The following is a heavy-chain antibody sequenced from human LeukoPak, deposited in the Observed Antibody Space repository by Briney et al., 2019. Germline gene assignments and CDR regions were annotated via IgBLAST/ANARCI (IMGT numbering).Heavy chain of an antibody. V-gene: IGHV4-30-2*01. D-gene: IGHD3-3*01. Sequence: SQTLSLTCAVFGGSISSGGYSWSWIRQPPGKGLEWIGYIYHSGSTYYNPSLKSRVTISVDRSKNQFSLKLSSVTAADTAVYYCARGRDDLFDYWGQGTLVTVSS. CDR3: ARGRDDLFDY. J-gene: IGHJ4*02. CDR2: IYHSGST. CDR1: GGSISSGGYS.